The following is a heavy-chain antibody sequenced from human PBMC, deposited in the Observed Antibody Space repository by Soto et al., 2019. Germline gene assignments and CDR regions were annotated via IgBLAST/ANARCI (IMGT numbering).Heavy chain of an antibody. CDR2: VKSKPDGGTT. J-gene: IGHJ5*01. V-gene: IGHV3-15*07. CDR1: GFIFSNAW. D-gene: IGHD3-22*01. Sequence: GGSLRLSCVGSGFIFSNAWMNWVRQAPGKGLEWVGRVKSKPDGGTTDYAASVKGRFTISRDDSKNTVYLQMGSLRTDDTALYYCTTDHPSSSNDSDYHSWGQAPLVTVPQ. CDR3: TTDHPSSSNDSDYHS.